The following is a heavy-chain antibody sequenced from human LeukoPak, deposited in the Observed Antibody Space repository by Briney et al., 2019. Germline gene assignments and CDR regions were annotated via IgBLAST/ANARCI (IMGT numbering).Heavy chain of an antibody. CDR3: AKALDYWYVAY. CDR2: ISGRP. D-gene: IGHD2/OR15-2a*01. CDR1: GFTFSNYA. J-gene: IGHJ4*01. V-gene: IGHV3-23*01. Sequence: GGCLRLSCAASGFTFSNYAMSWDRQAPGKGLEWVSAISGRPSYADSVKGRFTISRDNSKNTLYLQVNSLRAEDTAVYYCAKALDYWYVAYCGQGSPLAVSS.